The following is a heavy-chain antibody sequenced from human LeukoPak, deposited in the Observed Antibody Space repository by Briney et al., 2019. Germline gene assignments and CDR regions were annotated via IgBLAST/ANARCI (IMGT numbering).Heavy chain of an antibody. Sequence: GGSLRLSCAASGFTVSSNYMSWVRQAPGKGLEWVSVIYSGGSTYYADSVTGRFTISRDNSKNTLYLQMNSLRAEDTAVYYCARASGSSWLYNWFDPWGQGTLVTVSS. V-gene: IGHV3-53*01. CDR1: GFTVSSNY. CDR3: ARASGSSWLYNWFDP. CDR2: IYSGGST. D-gene: IGHD6-13*01. J-gene: IGHJ5*02.